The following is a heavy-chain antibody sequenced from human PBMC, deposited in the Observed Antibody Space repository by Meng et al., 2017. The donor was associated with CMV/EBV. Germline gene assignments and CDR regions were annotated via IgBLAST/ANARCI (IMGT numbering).Heavy chain of an antibody. J-gene: IGHJ5*02. CDR3: ARGVVTMIVVYDP. CDR1: GGSISSSSYY. Sequence: SGPELRYPSGTLSRTCPRSGGSISSSSYYWGWIRQPPGKGLEWIGSIYYSGSTYYNPSLKSRVTISVDTSKNQFSLKLSSVTAADTAVYYCARGVVTMIVVYDPWGQGTLVTVSS. V-gene: IGHV4-39*07. D-gene: IGHD3-22*01. CDR2: IYYSGST.